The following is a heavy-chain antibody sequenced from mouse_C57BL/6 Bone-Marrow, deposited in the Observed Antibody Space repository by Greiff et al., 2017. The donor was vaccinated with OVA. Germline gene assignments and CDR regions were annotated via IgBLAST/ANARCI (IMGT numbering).Heavy chain of an antibody. CDR3: ARIYYDYFAWFAY. CDR1: GFTFSSYA. D-gene: IGHD2-4*01. Sequence: DVMLVESGGGLVKPGGSLKLSCAASGFTFSSYAMSWVRQTPEKRLEWVATISDGGSYTYYPDNVKGRFTISRDNAKNNLYLQMSHLKSEDTAMYYCARIYYDYFAWFAYWGQGTLVTVSA. J-gene: IGHJ3*01. V-gene: IGHV5-4*03. CDR2: ISDGGSYT.